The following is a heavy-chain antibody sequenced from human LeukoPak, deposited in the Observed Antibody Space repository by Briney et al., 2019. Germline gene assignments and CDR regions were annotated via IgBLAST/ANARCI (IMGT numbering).Heavy chain of an antibody. CDR3: AREGPWGGYDILTGYYDYYYYGMDV. J-gene: IGHJ6*02. V-gene: IGHV4-4*07. CDR2: IYTSGRT. D-gene: IGHD3-9*01. CDR1: GGSISRYY. Sequence: SGTLSLTRTVSGGSISRYYWSWVRQPAGKGLEWIGSIYTSGRTNYNPALKSRVTMSVDTSKNQFSLKLSSVTAADTAVYYCAREGPWGGYDILTGYYDYYYYGMDVWGQGTTVTVSS.